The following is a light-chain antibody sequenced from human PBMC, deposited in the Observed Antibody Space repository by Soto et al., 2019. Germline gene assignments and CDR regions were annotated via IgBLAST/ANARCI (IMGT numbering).Light chain of an antibody. CDR2: GAS. Sequence: EIVVAQSRGTRSFSPGESASLSGRASQSVSSNLAWYQQKPGQAPRLLIYGASTRATGIPARFSGSGSGTEFTLTISSLQSEDFAVYYCQQYNNWPRTFGQGTKVDIK. CDR1: QSVSSN. J-gene: IGKJ1*01. CDR3: QQYNNWPRT. V-gene: IGKV3-15*01.